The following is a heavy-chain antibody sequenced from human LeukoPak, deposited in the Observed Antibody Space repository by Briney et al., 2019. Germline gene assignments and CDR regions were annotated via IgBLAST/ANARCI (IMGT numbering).Heavy chain of an antibody. CDR3: ARDGSCSSTSCYLMDV. Sequence: SETLSLTCTVSGGSISNFYWSWIRQPPGKGLEWIGHIYYTGSTDYNPSLKSRVTMSVDTSKNQFSLKLSSVTAADTAVYYCARDGSCSSTSCYLMDVWGKGTTVTVSS. CDR2: IYYTGST. D-gene: IGHD2-2*01. V-gene: IGHV4-59*12. J-gene: IGHJ6*04. CDR1: GGSISNFY.